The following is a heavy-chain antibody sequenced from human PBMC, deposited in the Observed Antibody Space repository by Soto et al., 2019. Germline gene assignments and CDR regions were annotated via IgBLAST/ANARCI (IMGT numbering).Heavy chain of an antibody. CDR3: AHSSSAEAAAAWFDP. Sequence: SGPTLVNPTQTLTLTCTFSGFSLSTSGVGVGWIRQPPGKALEWLALIYWDDDKRYSPSLKSRLTITKKTSKNQVVLTINNIEPVDTSTYYCAHSSSAEAAAAWFDPWGQGTLVTVSS. CDR1: GFSLSTSGVG. CDR2: IYWDDDK. D-gene: IGHD6-13*01. V-gene: IGHV2-5*02. J-gene: IGHJ5*02.